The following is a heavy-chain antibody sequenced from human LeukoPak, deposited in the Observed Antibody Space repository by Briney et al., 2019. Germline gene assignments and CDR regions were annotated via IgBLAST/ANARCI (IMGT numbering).Heavy chain of an antibody. CDR1: GSSFANYW. V-gene: IGHV5-51*01. J-gene: IGHJ5*02. CDR2: IHPGDSDT. CDR3: ASKPKYCSSTSCSGFDP. Sequence: GESLKISCPGSGSSFANYWIAWVRQLPGKGLEWMGIIHPGDSDTRYSPSFQGQVTISADKSISTAYLQWSSLKASDTAMYYCASKPKYCSSTSCSGFDPWGQGTLVTVSS. D-gene: IGHD2-2*01.